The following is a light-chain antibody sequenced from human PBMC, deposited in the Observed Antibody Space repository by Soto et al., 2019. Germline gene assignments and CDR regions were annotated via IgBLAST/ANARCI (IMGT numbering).Light chain of an antibody. J-gene: IGKJ1*01. V-gene: IGKV3D-15*01. Sequence: EIVMTQSPATLSVSPGEIATLSCRASQSVSGNLAWYQQKPGQAPRLIMYGASTRASGIPGRFSCSWSGTEFTLTISRLQAEDCAVYYCQQYNTWPTTFGQGAKVEIQ. CDR3: QQYNTWPTT. CDR1: QSVSGN. CDR2: GAS.